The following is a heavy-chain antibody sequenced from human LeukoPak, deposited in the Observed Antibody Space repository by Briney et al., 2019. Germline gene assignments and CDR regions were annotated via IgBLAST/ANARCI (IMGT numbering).Heavy chain of an antibody. CDR3: ATLPYPDIVVVPAAY. CDR2: INHSGST. V-gene: IGHV4-34*01. D-gene: IGHD2-2*01. J-gene: IGHJ4*02. CDR1: GGSFSGYY. Sequence: SETLSLTCAVYGGSFSGYYWSWIRQPPGKGLEWIGEINHSGSTNYNPSLKSRVTISVDTSKNQFSLKLSSVTAADTAVYYCATLPYPDIVVVPAAYWGQGTLVTVSS.